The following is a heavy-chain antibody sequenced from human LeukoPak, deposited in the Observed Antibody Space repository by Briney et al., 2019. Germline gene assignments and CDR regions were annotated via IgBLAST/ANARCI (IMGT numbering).Heavy chain of an antibody. CDR3: ARHGSVRSPLGP. Sequence: GGSLRLSCAASGFTFNNYAMSWVRQAPGKGLEWVTGISDSGGITVYADSVKGRVTISRDNSKNTLYLQMNSLRAEDTAVYYCARHGSVRSPLGPWGQGTLVTVSS. CDR1: GFTFNNYA. V-gene: IGHV3-23*01. CDR2: ISDSGGIT. D-gene: IGHD3-10*01. J-gene: IGHJ5*02.